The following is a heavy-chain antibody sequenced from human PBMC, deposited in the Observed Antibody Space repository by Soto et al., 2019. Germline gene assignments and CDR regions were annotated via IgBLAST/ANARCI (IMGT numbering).Heavy chain of an antibody. V-gene: IGHV2-5*02. J-gene: IGHJ4*02. D-gene: IGHD4-17*01. Sequence: QITLKESGPTLVKPTQTLTLTCTFSGFSLSTSGVGVGWIRQPPGKALEWLAVIYWDDTKHYSPSLKSRLTTAKNXSKNQVVLTMTNMDPVDTATYDCAHKGYGDYPIDYWGQGTLVTVSS. CDR2: IYWDDTK. CDR1: GFSLSTSGVG. CDR3: AHKGYGDYPIDY.